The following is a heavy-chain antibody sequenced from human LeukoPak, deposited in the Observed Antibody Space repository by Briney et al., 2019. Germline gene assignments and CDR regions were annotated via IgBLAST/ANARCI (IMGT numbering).Heavy chain of an antibody. CDR2: ISNDGSKK. CDR3: ANENYYNSSAYLDY. Sequence: PGGSLRLSCAASGFTFSSYGIHWVRQAPGKGLEWVAVISNDGSKKYYADSVKGRLTISRDNSKNTLYLQMNSLRAEDTAVYYCANENYYNSSAYLDYWGQGTLVTVSS. D-gene: IGHD3-22*01. J-gene: IGHJ4*02. V-gene: IGHV3-30*18. CDR1: GFTFSSYG.